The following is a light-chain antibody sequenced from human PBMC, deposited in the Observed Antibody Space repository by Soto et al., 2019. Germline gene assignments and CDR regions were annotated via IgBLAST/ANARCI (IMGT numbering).Light chain of an antibody. CDR1: QGIGVY. V-gene: IGKV1-27*01. CDR3: QKYNSAPLT. J-gene: IGKJ4*01. Sequence: DIQMTQSPSSLSASLGDRVTITCRASQGIGVYLAWFQQKPGKVPKLLIYAASTLQSGVPSRFSGSGSGTEFTLTISSLQPDDFAAYYCQKYNSAPLTFGVRTKVEIK. CDR2: AAS.